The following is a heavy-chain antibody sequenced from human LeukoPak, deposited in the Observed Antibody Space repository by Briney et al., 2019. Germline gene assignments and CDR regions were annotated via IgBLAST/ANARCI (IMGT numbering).Heavy chain of an antibody. V-gene: IGHV3-21*01. Sequence: GGSLRLSCAASGFTFSSYSMNRVRQAPGKGLEWVSSISSSSSYIYYADSVKGRFTISRDNAKNSLYLQMNSLRAEDTAVYYCARDREYQLLHYYYYYMDVWGRGTTVTVSS. CDR3: ARDREYQLLHYYYYYMDV. D-gene: IGHD2-2*01. J-gene: IGHJ6*03. CDR2: ISSSSSYI. CDR1: GFTFSSYS.